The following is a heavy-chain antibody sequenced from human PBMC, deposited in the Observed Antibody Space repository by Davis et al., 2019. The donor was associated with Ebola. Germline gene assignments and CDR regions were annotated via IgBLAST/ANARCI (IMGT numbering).Heavy chain of an antibody. CDR2: INHSGSP. CDR1: GGSFSGYY. CDR3: ARLPLKYSSGWYGLAFDI. J-gene: IGHJ3*02. Sequence: MPSETLSLICAVYGGSFSGYYWSWIRQPPGKGLEWIGEINHSGSPNYNPSLKSRVTISVDTSKNQFSLKLSSVTAADTAVYYCARLPLKYSSGWYGLAFDIWGQGTMVTVSS. V-gene: IGHV4-34*01. D-gene: IGHD6-19*01.